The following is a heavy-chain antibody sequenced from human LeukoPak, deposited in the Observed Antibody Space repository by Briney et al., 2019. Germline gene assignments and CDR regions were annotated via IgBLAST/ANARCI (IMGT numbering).Heavy chain of an antibody. J-gene: IGHJ4*02. CDR1: GFTFSSYS. V-gene: IGHV3-21*01. Sequence: GGSLRLSCAASGFTFSSYSMNWVRQAPGKGLEWVSSISSSSYIYYADSAKGRFTISRDNAKNSLYLQMNSLRAEDTAVYYCARVPWGYSSGWYVDYWGQGTLVTVSS. CDR3: ARVPWGYSSGWYVDY. CDR2: ISSSSYI. D-gene: IGHD6-19*01.